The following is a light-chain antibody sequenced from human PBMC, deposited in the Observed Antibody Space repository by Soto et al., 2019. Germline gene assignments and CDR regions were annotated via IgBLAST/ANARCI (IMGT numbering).Light chain of an antibody. CDR1: QDINNY. V-gene: IGKV1-33*01. J-gene: IGKJ4*01. Sequence: DIQMTQSPSSLSASVGDRVSITCQASQDINNYLNWYQQKPGKAPKLLIYDASNLETGVPSRFSGSGSGTDFSFTISSLQPEDMATYYCQQFDTLVTFGGGTKVEIK. CDR2: DAS. CDR3: QQFDTLVT.